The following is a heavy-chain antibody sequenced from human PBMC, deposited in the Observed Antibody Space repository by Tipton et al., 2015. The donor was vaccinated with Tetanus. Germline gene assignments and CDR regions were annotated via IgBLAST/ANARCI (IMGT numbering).Heavy chain of an antibody. CDR2: INPTDYQT. V-gene: IGHV5-51*01. Sequence: VQLVQSGPEVKKSGESLKISCKPSGYNFTIYWIGWVRQMPGKGLEWMGVINPTDYQTSYNPSFEGQVTISADRSINTAYLQWSSLQTSDTAMYFCARRRSAILSGSYHWYFDIWGRGTLVTVSS. CDR3: ARRRSAILSGSYHWYFDI. CDR1: GYNFTIYW. D-gene: IGHD3-9*01. J-gene: IGHJ2*01.